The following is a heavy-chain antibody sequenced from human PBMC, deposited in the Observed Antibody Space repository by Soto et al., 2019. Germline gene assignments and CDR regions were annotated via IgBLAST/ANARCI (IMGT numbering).Heavy chain of an antibody. V-gene: IGHV4-31*03. CDR3: ARATGTLRSRNCDY. CDR1: GGSISTVGHY. J-gene: IGHJ4*02. Sequence: PSETLSLTCSVSGGSISTVGHYWTWIRQPPGKGLEWIGSIYHTGSTYYSKSLRSRLTMSVDTSKSQFSLRLSSVTVADTAVYYCARATGTLRSRNCDYWGQGSLVT. D-gene: IGHD1-1*01. CDR2: IYHTGST.